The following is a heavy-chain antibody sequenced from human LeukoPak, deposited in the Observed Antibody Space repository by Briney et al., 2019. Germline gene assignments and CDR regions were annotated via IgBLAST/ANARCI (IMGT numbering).Heavy chain of an antibody. CDR3: AKEASHDFWSGHYYMDV. D-gene: IGHD3-3*01. Sequence: SETLSLTCTVSGGSIRSNYWSWIRQPPGKGLEWIGYIYYSGTTKYNPSLKSRITISVDTPKNQFSLKLSSVTAADTAVYYCAKEASHDFWSGHYYMDVWGKGTTVTVSS. V-gene: IGHV4-59*01. CDR2: IYYSGTT. CDR1: GGSIRSNY. J-gene: IGHJ6*03.